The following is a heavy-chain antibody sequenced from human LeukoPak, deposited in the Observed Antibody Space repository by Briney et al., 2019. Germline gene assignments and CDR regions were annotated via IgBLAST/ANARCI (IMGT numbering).Heavy chain of an antibody. CDR3: ARSGYSGYQFDY. D-gene: IGHD5-12*01. CDR2: IYPSDSET. J-gene: IGHJ4*02. V-gene: IGHV5-51*03. CDR1: GDSFTTDW. Sequence: GESLKSSCKGSGDSFTTDWIAWGRQMPEKGLEWMGIIYPSDSETRYSPSFQGHVTISADKSISTAYLQWRSLTASDTGMYYCARSGYSGYQFDYWGQGTLVTVSS.